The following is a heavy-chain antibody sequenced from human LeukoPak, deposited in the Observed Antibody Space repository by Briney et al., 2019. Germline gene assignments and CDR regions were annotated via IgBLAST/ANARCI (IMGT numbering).Heavy chain of an antibody. Sequence: GASVKVSCKASGGTFSSYAISWVRQAPGQGLEWMGGIIPIFGTANYAQKFQGRVTITADESTSTAYMELSSLRSEDTAVYYCATSRGKGYYYGSGPRGYYYMDVWGKGTTVTVSS. D-gene: IGHD3-10*01. CDR2: IIPIFGTA. CDR1: GGTFSSYA. CDR3: ATSRGKGYYYGSGPRGYYYMDV. J-gene: IGHJ6*03. V-gene: IGHV1-69*13.